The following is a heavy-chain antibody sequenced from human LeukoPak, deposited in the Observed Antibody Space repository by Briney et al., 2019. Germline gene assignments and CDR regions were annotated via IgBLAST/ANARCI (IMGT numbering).Heavy chain of an antibody. V-gene: IGHV3-33*01. CDR2: IWYDGSNK. J-gene: IGHJ4*02. CDR3: ARDRVVVSTGANDY. Sequence: GGSLRLSCAASGFTFSSYDMHWVRQAPGKGLEWVGVIWYDGSNKYYADSVKGRFTISRDNSKNTLYLQMNSLRAEDEAVYYCARDRVVVSTGANDYWGQGTLVTVSS. D-gene: IGHD1-1*01. CDR1: GFTFSSYD.